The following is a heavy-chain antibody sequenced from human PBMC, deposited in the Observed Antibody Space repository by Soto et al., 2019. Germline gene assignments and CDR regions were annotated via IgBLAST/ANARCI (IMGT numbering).Heavy chain of an antibody. CDR3: ARAPYYYDSSGYYLDY. Sequence: SETLSLTCTVSGGSISSYYWSWIRQPPGKGLEWIRYIYYSGSTNYNPSLKSRVTISVDTSKNQFSLKLSSVTAADTAVYYCARAPYYYDSSGYYLDYWGQGTLVTVSS. V-gene: IGHV4-59*01. CDR2: IYYSGST. D-gene: IGHD3-22*01. CDR1: GGSISSYY. J-gene: IGHJ4*02.